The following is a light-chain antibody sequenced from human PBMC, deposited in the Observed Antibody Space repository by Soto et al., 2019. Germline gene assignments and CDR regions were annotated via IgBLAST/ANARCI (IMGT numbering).Light chain of an antibody. CDR3: QQRSNWPPGTT. Sequence: EVVLTQSPAILSLSPGDGATLFCRASQSVSKYLAWYQQKPGQPPRLLIYDASNRATGIPARFSGSGSGTDFTLTISSLEPEDFAVYYCQQRSNWPPGTTFGQGTKLEIK. J-gene: IGKJ2*01. CDR2: DAS. V-gene: IGKV3-11*01. CDR1: QSVSKY.